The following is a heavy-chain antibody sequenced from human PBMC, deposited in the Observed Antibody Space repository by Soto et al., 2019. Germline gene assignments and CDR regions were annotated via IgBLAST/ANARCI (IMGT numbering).Heavy chain of an antibody. J-gene: IGHJ5*02. D-gene: IGHD4-17*01. CDR1: GGSISSSSYY. CDR3: ARKTPSKPLRRLGAWFDP. Sequence: SETLSLTCTVSGGSISSSSYYWGWIRQPPGKGLEWIGSIYYSGSTYYNPSLKSRVTISVDTSKNQFSLKLSSVTAADTAVYYCARKTPSKPLRRLGAWFDPWGQGTLVTVSS. V-gene: IGHV4-39*01. CDR2: IYYSGST.